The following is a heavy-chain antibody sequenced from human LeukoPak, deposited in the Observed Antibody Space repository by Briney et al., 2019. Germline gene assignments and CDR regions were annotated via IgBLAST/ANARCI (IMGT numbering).Heavy chain of an antibody. CDR3: ARGGSSWYGGGYYYYGMDV. Sequence: GGSLRLSCAASGFTFSSYSMNWVRQAPGKGLEWVSYISSSSSTIYYADSVKGRFTISRDNAKSSLYLQMNSLRDEDTAVCYCARGGSSWYGGGYYYYGMDVWGQGTTVTVSS. D-gene: IGHD6-13*01. CDR1: GFTFSSYS. J-gene: IGHJ6*02. V-gene: IGHV3-48*02. CDR2: ISSSSSTI.